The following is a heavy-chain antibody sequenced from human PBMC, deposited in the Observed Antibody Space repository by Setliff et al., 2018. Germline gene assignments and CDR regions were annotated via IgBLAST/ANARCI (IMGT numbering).Heavy chain of an antibody. CDR1: GFSLTTTRVA. Sequence: GPTLVNPPQTLTLTCTFSGFSLTTTRVAVGWIRQPPGKALEWLALIYWDDDKRYTYSPSLKTRLTVSRDTYRNQVVLTMANMDPVDTATYYCAHRRVGNYDSSGNYHSYFDYWGQGILVTVSS. CDR3: AHRRVGNYDSSGNYHSYFDY. J-gene: IGHJ4*02. V-gene: IGHV2-5*02. D-gene: IGHD3-22*01. CDR2: IYWDDDK.